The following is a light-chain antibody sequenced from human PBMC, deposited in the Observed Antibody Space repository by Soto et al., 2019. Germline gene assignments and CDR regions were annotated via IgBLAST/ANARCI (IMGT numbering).Light chain of an antibody. CDR1: TSDLGAYNS. Sequence: QSALTQPASVSGSPGQSITISCTGTTSDLGAYNSVSWYRQHPGKAPKVMIYDVTHRPSGVSSRFSGSQSGNTASLTISGLQADDEADYYCCSYTTSDTLVFGTGTQLTVL. V-gene: IGLV2-14*01. CDR3: CSYTTSDTLV. CDR2: DVT. J-gene: IGLJ1*01.